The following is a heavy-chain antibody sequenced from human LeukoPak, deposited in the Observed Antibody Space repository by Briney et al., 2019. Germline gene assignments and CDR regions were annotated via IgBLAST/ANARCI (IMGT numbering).Heavy chain of an antibody. CDR3: ARDGIAVAGDDY. Sequence: GGSLRLSCAASGFTFSSYSMNWVRQAPGKGLEWVSYISSSSTIYYADSVKGRLTISRDNAKNSLYLQMNSLRAEDTAVYYCARDGIAVAGDDYWGQGTLVTVSS. CDR2: ISSSSTI. D-gene: IGHD6-19*01. V-gene: IGHV3-48*04. CDR1: GFTFSSYS. J-gene: IGHJ4*02.